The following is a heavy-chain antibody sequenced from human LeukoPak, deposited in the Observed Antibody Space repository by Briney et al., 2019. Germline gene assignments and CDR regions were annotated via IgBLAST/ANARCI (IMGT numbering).Heavy chain of an antibody. J-gene: IGHJ4*02. V-gene: IGHV3-30*03. CDR1: GFTFSSYG. CDR3: ARIIGSYYNFDY. D-gene: IGHD1-26*01. CDR2: ISYDGSNK. Sequence: GRSLRLSCTASGFTFSSYGMHWVRQAPGKGLEWVAVISYDGSNKYYADSVKGRFTISRDNSKNTLYLQMNSLRAEDTAVYYCARIIGSYYNFDYWGQGTLVTVSS.